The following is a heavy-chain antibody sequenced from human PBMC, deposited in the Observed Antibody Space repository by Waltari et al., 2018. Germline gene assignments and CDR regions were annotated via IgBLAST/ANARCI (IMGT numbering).Heavy chain of an antibody. CDR2: ITSQNDGATT. CDR3: TTLDAPWGG. J-gene: IGHJ4*01. D-gene: IGHD7-27*01. CDR1: GFRFTPAW. Sequence: EVQMVESGGGSMKPGDSLRRSCVASGFRFTPAWLTWVRQAPGKGLEWVGRITSQNDGATTDFAASLRGRFSISRDDSQNMVFLQMSSLRIEDTAVYYCTTLDAPWGGWGHGTLVTVSS. V-gene: IGHV3-15*01.